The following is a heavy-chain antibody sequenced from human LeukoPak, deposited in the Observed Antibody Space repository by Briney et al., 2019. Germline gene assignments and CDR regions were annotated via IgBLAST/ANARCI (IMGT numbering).Heavy chain of an antibody. CDR3: ANNFYSSGSWGFDL. CDR1: GFTFSSYW. Sequence: PGGSLRLSCAASGFTFSSYWMSWVRQAPGKGLEWVANIKQDGSEKYYVDSVKGRFTISRDNSKNTLYLQMNSLRAEDTAVYYCANNFYSSGSWGFDLWGQGTLVTVSS. J-gene: IGHJ3*01. D-gene: IGHD3-10*01. CDR2: IKQDGSEK. V-gene: IGHV3-7*03.